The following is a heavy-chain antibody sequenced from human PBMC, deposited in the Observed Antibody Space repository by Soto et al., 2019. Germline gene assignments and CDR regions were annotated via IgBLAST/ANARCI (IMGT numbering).Heavy chain of an antibody. Sequence: SETLSLTCTVSGGSISSSSYYWGWIRQPPGKGLEWIGSIYYSGSTYYNPSLKSRVTISVDTSKNQFSLKLSSVTAADTAVYYRARAPPGYFDWFDPWGQGTLVTVSS. CDR1: GGSISSSSYY. D-gene: IGHD3-9*01. V-gene: IGHV4-39*01. CDR2: IYYSGST. CDR3: ARAPPGYFDWFDP. J-gene: IGHJ5*02.